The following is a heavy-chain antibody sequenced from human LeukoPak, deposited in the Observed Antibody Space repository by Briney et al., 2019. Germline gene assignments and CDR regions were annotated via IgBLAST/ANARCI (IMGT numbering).Heavy chain of an antibody. J-gene: IGHJ5*02. CDR2: INPNSGGT. Sequence: ASVKVSCKASGYTFTGYYMHWVRHAPGQGLEWMGRINPNSGGTNYAQKFQGRVTMTRDTSISTAYMELSRLRSDDTAVYYCARIVVVANGPLFDPWGQGTLVTVSS. D-gene: IGHD2-15*01. V-gene: IGHV1-2*06. CDR1: GYTFTGYY. CDR3: ARIVVVANGPLFDP.